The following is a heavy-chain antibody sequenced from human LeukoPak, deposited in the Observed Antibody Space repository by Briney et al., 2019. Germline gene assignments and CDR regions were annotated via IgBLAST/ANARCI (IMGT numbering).Heavy chain of an antibody. CDR2: IYYSGST. CDR3: ARHVQDLGIKV. CDR1: GGSISSYY. V-gene: IGHV4-59*08. Sequence: SETLSLTCTVSGGSISSYYWSWIRQPPGKGLEWIGYIYYSGSTNYNPSLKSRVTVSEDMSKNHFSLRLSSVTAADTAVYYCARHVQDLGIKVWGQGTTVTVSS. J-gene: IGHJ6*02.